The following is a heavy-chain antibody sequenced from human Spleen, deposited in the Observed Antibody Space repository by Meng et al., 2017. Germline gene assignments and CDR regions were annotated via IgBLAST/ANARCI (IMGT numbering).Heavy chain of an antibody. V-gene: IGHV3-48*03. D-gene: IGHD1-1*01. CDR1: GFTCT. J-gene: IGHJ3*01. CDR2: IGLSGVTT. Sequence: GESLRLSCAASGFTCTLIWVRQAPGKGLEWVSYIGLSGVTTYYADSVRGRFTISRDDAKNSLYLQMNSLRAEDTAIYYCTRDRTQPRHLETNDGFDVWGPGTMVTVSS. CDR3: TRDRTQPRHLETNDGFDV.